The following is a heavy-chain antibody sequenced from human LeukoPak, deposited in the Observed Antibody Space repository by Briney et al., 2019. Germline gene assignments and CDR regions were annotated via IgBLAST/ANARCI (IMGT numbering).Heavy chain of an antibody. CDR1: GYTFTDYY. V-gene: IGHV1-2*02. J-gene: IGHJ4*02. CDR2: INPNSGGT. Sequence: ASVKVSCKASGYTFTDYYIHWVRQAPGQGLEWMGWINPNSGGTHYAQKFLGRVTMTRDTSISTAYMELSRLRSDDTAVYYCARGGYSYGYMGYSDYWGQGTLVTVSS. D-gene: IGHD5-18*01. CDR3: ARGGYSYGYMGYSDY.